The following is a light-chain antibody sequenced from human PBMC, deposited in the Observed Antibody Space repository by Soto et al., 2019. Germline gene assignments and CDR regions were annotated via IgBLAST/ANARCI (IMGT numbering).Light chain of an antibody. V-gene: IGKV1-33*01. CDR1: QGIDTF. Sequence: DIQMTQSPSSLSASIGDRVTITCQASQGIDTFLNWFQQRPGRAPKLMIYDASTLETGVPSRFSGSGSGSDFTFTISGLQPEDIATYYCQQYDVLPPTFGQGTRLEI. J-gene: IGKJ5*01. CDR2: DAS. CDR3: QQYDVLPPT.